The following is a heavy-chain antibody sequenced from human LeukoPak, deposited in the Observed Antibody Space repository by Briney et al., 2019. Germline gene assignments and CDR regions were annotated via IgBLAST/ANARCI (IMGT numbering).Heavy chain of an antibody. CDR2: INPNSGGT. CDR1: GYTFTGYY. D-gene: IGHD3-22*01. CDR3: ARGAYYYDSSGYYSIDY. J-gene: IGHJ4*02. Sequence: EASVKVSCKASGYTFTGYYMHWVRQAPGQGLEWTGWINPNSGGTNYAQKFQGRVTMTRDTSISTAYMELSRLRSDDTAVYYCARGAYYYDSSGYYSIDYWGQGTLVTVSS. V-gene: IGHV1-2*02.